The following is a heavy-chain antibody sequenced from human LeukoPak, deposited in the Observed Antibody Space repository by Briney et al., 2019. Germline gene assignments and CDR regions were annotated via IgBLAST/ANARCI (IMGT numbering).Heavy chain of an antibody. D-gene: IGHD1-1*01. CDR3: ARDLNWNDYYYYGMDV. CDR1: GFTFSGFW. Sequence: GGSLRLSCAVSGFTFSGFWMSWSRQAPGKGLEWVASINSDGSEGYYADVVKGRFTISRDNSKNTLYLQMNSLRAEDTAVYYCARDLNWNDYYYYGMDVWGQGTTVTVSS. V-gene: IGHV3-7*01. J-gene: IGHJ6*02. CDR2: INSDGSEG.